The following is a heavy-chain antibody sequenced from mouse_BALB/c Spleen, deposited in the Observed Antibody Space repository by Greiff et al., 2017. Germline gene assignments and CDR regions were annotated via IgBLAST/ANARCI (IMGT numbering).Heavy chain of an antibody. D-gene: IGHD2-2*01. CDR2: ISDGGSYT. CDR1: GFTFSDYY. CDR3: ARFYYGYDVDAMDY. J-gene: IGHJ4*01. V-gene: IGHV5-4*02. Sequence: EVQGVESGGGLVKPGGSLKLSCAASGFTFSDYYMYWVRQTPEKRLEWVATISDGGSYTYYPDSVKGRFTISRDNAKNNLYLQMSSLKSEDTAMYYCARFYYGYDVDAMDYWGQGTSVTVSS.